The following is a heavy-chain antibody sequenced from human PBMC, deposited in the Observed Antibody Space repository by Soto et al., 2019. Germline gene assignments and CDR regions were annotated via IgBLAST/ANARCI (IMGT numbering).Heavy chain of an antibody. D-gene: IGHD6-25*01. V-gene: IGHV3-21*01. CDR2: ISSSSSYI. CDR1: GFTSSSYS. CDR3: AIERAASGAFDI. Sequence: EVQLVESGGGLVKPGGSLRLSCAASGFTSSSYSMNWVRQAPGKGLEWVSSISSSSSYIYYADSVKGRFTISRDNAKNSLYLQMNSLRAEDTAVYYCAIERAASGAFDIWGQGTMVTVSS. J-gene: IGHJ3*02.